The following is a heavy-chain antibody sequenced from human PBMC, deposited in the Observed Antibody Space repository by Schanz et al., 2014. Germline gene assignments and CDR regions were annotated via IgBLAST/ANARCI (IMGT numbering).Heavy chain of an antibody. CDR1: GFTFSTHW. Sequence: EVQLVESGGGLVQPGGSLRLSCAASGFTFSTHWMHWVRQAPGKGLVWVSHINSDGTTTTYADSVKGRFTISRDNAENTLYLQMNSLRVEDTAVYYCAMGGYQLHHWGQGTLVTVSS. CDR2: INSDGTTT. D-gene: IGHD1-7*01. J-gene: IGHJ4*02. V-gene: IGHV3-74*01. CDR3: AMGGYQLHH.